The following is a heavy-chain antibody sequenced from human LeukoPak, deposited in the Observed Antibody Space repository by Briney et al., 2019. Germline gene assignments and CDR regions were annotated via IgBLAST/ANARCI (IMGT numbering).Heavy chain of an antibody. Sequence: ASVKVSCKASGYTFTGYYMHWVRQAPGQGLEWMGWINPNSGGTNYAQKFQGRVTMTRDTSISTAYMELSRLRSDDTAVYYCARALKGIVVVITTFDPWGQGTLVTVSS. J-gene: IGHJ5*02. CDR1: GYTFTGYY. CDR3: ARALKGIVVVITTFDP. V-gene: IGHV1-2*02. CDR2: INPNSGGT. D-gene: IGHD3-22*01.